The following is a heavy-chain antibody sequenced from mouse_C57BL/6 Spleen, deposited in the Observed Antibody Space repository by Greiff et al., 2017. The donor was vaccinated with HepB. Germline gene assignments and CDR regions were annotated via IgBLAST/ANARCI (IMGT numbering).Heavy chain of an antibody. J-gene: IGHJ1*01. Sequence: VQLQQSGPELVKPGASVKISCKASGYTFTDYYMNWVKQSHGKSLEWIGDINPNNGGTSYNQKCKGKATLTVDKSSSTAYMELRSLTSEDSAVYYCASKGGLPGYWDFDVWGAGTTVTVSS. CDR3: ASKGGLPGYWDFDV. D-gene: IGHD1-1*02. V-gene: IGHV1-26*01. CDR2: INPNNGGT. CDR1: GYTFTDYY.